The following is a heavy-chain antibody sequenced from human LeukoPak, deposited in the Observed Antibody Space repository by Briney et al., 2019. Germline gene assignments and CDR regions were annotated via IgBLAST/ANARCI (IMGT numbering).Heavy chain of an antibody. CDR1: GYTFTGYY. Sequence: ASVKVSCKASGYTFTGYYMHWVRQAPGQGLEWMGWINTNTGNPTYAQGFTGRFVFSLDTSVSTAYLQISSLKAEDTAVYYCAREDGYYYDSSGYYYHYNWFDPWGQGTLVTVSS. D-gene: IGHD3-22*01. CDR3: AREDGYYYDSSGYYYHYNWFDP. CDR2: INTNTGNP. V-gene: IGHV7-4-1*02. J-gene: IGHJ5*02.